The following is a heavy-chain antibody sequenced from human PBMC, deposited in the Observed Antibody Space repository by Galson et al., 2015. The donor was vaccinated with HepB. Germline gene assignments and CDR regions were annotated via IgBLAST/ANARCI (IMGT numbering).Heavy chain of an antibody. CDR3: ARDNWNGANYGMDV. CDR1: GFILSTYA. D-gene: IGHD1-20*01. CDR2: ISYDGSNK. Sequence: SLRLSCAASGFILSTYAMHWVRQAPSKGLEWVALISYDGSNKYYADSVKGRFTISRDNSKNTFFLQMKSLRGDDTAVYYCARDNWNGANYGMDVWGQGTAVTVSS. V-gene: IGHV3-30*04. J-gene: IGHJ6*02.